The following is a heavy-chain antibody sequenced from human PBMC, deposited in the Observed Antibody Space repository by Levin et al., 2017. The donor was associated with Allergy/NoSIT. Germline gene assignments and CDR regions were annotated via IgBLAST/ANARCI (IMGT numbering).Heavy chain of an antibody. CDR3: ARGGPPQYYFDY. J-gene: IGHJ4*02. V-gene: IGHV3-66*01. Sequence: AGGSLRLSCAASGFTVSSNYISWVRQAPGKGLEWVSVIYSGGSTYYADSVKGRFTISRDNSKNTLYLQMNSLRAEDTAVYYCARGGPPQYYFDYWGQGTLVTVSS. CDR1: GFTVSSNY. CDR2: IYSGGST.